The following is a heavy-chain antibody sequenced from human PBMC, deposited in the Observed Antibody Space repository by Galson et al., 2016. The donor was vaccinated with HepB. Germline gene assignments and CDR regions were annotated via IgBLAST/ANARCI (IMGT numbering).Heavy chain of an antibody. CDR2: IDTKNGNT. CDR1: GYIFTNHA. J-gene: IGHJ4*02. V-gene: IGHV1-18*04. CDR3: ARDLVDTSGSVDY. Sequence: SVKVSCKASGYIFTNHAFSWVRQAPGQSLEWMGWIDTKNGNTVYARKLQGRVTMTTDTSTNTAYMELTSLRSDDTAVYYCARDLVDTSGSVDYWGQGTLVTVSS. D-gene: IGHD6-19*01.